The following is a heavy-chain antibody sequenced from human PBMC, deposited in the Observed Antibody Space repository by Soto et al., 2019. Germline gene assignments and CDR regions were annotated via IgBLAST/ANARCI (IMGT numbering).Heavy chain of an antibody. CDR1: GFTFSSYG. V-gene: IGHV3-33*01. J-gene: IGHJ4*02. CDR2: IWYDGSNK. D-gene: IGHD3-22*01. CDR3: TTGLSNGYYNFDY. Sequence: GGSLRLSCAASGFTFSSYGMHWVRQAPGKGLEWVAVIWYDGSNKYYADSVKGRFTISRDNSKDTLYLQMNSLKTEDTAVYYCTTGLSNGYYNFDYWGQGTPVTVSS.